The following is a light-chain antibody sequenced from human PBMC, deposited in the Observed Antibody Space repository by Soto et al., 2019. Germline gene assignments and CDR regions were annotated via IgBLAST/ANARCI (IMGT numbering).Light chain of an antibody. Sequence: VDRVTITCRASKNINTWVAWYQQKPGKAPKLLIYKASSLESGVPSRFSGSGSETEFTLTISRLQPDDFATYFCHSRAFGQGTRLEIK. CDR1: KNINTW. CDR2: KAS. J-gene: IGKJ5*01. CDR3: HSRA. V-gene: IGKV1-5*03.